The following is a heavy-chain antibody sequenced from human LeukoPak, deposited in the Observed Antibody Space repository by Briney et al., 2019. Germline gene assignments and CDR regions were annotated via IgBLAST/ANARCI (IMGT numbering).Heavy chain of an antibody. V-gene: IGHV3-15*01. CDR1: GFTFSKAW. Sequence: PGGSLRLSCAASGFTFSKAWMSWVRQAPGKGLEWVGHIKATPDGGTTEYGAPVKGRFTISRDDSKNTLHLQMNSLKSEDTAVYFCTTLPGYSYGYSQDYWGQGTLVTVSS. D-gene: IGHD5-18*01. CDR3: TTLPGYSYGYSQDY. J-gene: IGHJ4*02. CDR2: IKATPDGGTT.